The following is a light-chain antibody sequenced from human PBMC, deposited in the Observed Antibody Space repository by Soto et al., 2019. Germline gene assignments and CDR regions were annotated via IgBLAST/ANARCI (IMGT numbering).Light chain of an antibody. J-gene: IGLJ1*01. Sequence: QSALTQPPSVSGSPGQSVTISCTGTSSDVGSYNRVSWYQQYPGKAPKLMIYDVNHRPSGISDRFSGSRSGNTASLTISGLQAEDEADYYCSSYTTTSSYVFGTGTKLTVL. CDR2: DVN. CDR1: SSDVGSYNR. CDR3: SSYTTTSSYV. V-gene: IGLV2-18*02.